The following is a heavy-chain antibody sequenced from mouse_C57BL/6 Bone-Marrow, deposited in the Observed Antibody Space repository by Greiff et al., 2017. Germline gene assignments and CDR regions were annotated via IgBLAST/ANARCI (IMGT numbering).Heavy chain of an antibody. CDR1: GFTFSDYG. J-gene: IGHJ2*01. D-gene: IGHD2-3*01. CDR2: ISNLAYSI. V-gene: IGHV5-15*01. CDR3: ARQGDGYFYFDY. Sequence: DVMLVESGGGLVQPGGSLKLSCAASGFTFSDYGMAWVRQAPRKGPEWVAFISNLAYSIYYADTVTGRFTISSENAKNTLYLEMSSLRSEDTAMYYCARQGDGYFYFDYWGQGTTLTVSS.